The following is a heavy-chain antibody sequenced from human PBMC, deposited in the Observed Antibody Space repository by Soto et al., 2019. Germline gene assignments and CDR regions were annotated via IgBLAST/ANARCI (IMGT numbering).Heavy chain of an antibody. CDR3: ARERAVGIAVALNWFDP. V-gene: IGHV3-48*02. J-gene: IGHJ5*02. Sequence: EVQMVESGGGLVQPGGSLRLSCAASGFTFSRYSMNWVRQAPGKGLEWFSYISSSSSTIYYADSVKGRFTMSRDNAKNSRYMQMNSLRDEDTAVYYCARERAVGIAVALNWFDPWGQGTLVTVSS. CDR2: ISSSSSTI. CDR1: GFTFSRYS. D-gene: IGHD6-19*01.